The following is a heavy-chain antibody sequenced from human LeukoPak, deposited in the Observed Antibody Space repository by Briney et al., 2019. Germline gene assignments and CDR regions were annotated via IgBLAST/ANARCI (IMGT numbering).Heavy chain of an antibody. J-gene: IGHJ4*02. CDR2: IYPGDSDT. V-gene: IGHV5-51*01. CDR3: ARGRVGYCSGASCYSGLEY. Sequence: RGESLKISCKVSGYSFTSYWIGWVRQMPGKGLEWMGIIYPGDSDTRYSPSLQGQVTMSADKSISTAYVQWSSLKASDTAMYYCARGRVGYCSGASCYSGLEYWGQGSLVTVSS. CDR1: GYSFTSYW. D-gene: IGHD2-15*01.